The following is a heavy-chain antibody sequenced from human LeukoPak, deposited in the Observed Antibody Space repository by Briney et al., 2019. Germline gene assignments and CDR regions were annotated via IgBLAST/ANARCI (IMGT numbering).Heavy chain of an antibody. J-gene: IGHJ4*02. Sequence: SETLSLTCAVYGGSFSGYYWSWIRQPPGKGLEWIGHIHYSGSTTYNPSLKSRVTTSVDTPKNQFSLRLTPVTAADTAVYYCARSPPLYGDYAQYYFDDWGQGTLVTVSS. D-gene: IGHD4-17*01. V-gene: IGHV4-59*08. CDR3: ARSPPLYGDYAQYYFDD. CDR2: IHYSGST. CDR1: GGSFSGYY.